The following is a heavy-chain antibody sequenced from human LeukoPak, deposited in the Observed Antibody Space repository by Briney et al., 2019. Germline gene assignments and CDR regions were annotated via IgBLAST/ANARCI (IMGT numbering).Heavy chain of an antibody. CDR1: GYTFTGYY. J-gene: IGHJ5*02. CDR2: INPNSGGT. Sequence: ASVKVSCKASGYTFTGYYMHWVRQAPGQGLEWMGWINPNSGGTNYAQRFQGRVTMTRDTSISTAYMELSRLRSDDTAVYYCARDRYCSSTSCYFWSDPWGQGTLVTVSS. CDR3: ARDRYCSSTSCYFWSDP. D-gene: IGHD2-2*01. V-gene: IGHV1-2*02.